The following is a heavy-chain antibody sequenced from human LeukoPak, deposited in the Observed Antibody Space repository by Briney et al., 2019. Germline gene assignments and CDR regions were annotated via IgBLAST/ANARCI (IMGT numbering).Heavy chain of an antibody. V-gene: IGHV3-23*01. J-gene: IGHJ4*02. Sequence: GGSLRLSCAASGFTFTNAWMNWVRQAPGKGLEWVSAISGSGGSTYYADSVKGRFTISRDNSKNTLYLQMNSLRAEDTAVYYCAKGTHYYDSSGYFLWGQGTLVTVSS. CDR1: GFTFTNAW. D-gene: IGHD3-22*01. CDR3: AKGTHYYDSSGYFL. CDR2: ISGSGGST.